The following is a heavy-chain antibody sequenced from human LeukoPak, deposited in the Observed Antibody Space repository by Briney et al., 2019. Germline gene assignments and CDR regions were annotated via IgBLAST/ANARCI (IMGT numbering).Heavy chain of an antibody. CDR1: GFSVSSNY. D-gene: IGHD1-7*01. J-gene: IGHJ4*02. CDR2: ISTSGNTR. CDR3: ARELSGTTSYYFDY. Sequence: GGSLRLSCAASGFSVSSNYINWVRQAPGKGLEWVSYISTSGNTRYYADSVKGRFTISRDNAKNSLYLQMNSLRVEDTAVYYCARELSGTTSYYFDYWGQGTLVTVFS. V-gene: IGHV3-48*03.